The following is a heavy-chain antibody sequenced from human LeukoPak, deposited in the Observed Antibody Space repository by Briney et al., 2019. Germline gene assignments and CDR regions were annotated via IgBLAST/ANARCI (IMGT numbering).Heavy chain of an antibody. CDR1: GFTLSSYS. D-gene: IGHD2-15*01. CDR2: ISSSSYI. Sequence: PGGSMRRSCAASGFTLSSYSMNCVRQAPGKGLEWVSSISSSSYIYYADSVKGRFTISRDNDKNSLYLQMNSLRAEDTAVYYCARAWYCSGGSCLFQHWGQGTLVTVSS. J-gene: IGHJ1*01. CDR3: ARAWYCSGGSCLFQH. V-gene: IGHV3-21*01.